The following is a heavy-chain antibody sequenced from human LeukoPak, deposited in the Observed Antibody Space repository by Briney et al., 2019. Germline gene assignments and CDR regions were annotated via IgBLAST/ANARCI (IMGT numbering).Heavy chain of an antibody. J-gene: IGHJ6*03. CDR1: GFTFDDYA. V-gene: IGHV3-9*01. Sequence: PGGSLRLSCAASGFTFDDYAMHWVRQAPGKGLEWVSGISWNSGSIGYADPVKGRFTISRDNAKNSLYLQMNSLRAEDTALYYCAKARGYSYYYYYMDVWGKGTTVTVSS. CDR3: AKARGYSYYYYYMDV. CDR2: ISWNSGSI. D-gene: IGHD6-25*01.